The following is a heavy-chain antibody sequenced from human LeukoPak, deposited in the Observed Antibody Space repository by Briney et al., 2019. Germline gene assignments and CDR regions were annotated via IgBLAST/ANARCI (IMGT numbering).Heavy chain of an antibody. CDR2: IIPIFGTA. CDR3: ARESSCDSSGYLYYFDY. D-gene: IGHD3-22*01. J-gene: IGHJ4*02. CDR1: GYTFTSYG. V-gene: IGHV1-69*05. Sequence: ASVKVSCKASGYTFTSYGISWVRQAPGQGLEWMGGIIPIFGTANYAQKFQGRVTITTDESTSTAYMELSSLRSEDTAVYYCARESSCDSSGYLYYFDYWGQGTLVTVSS.